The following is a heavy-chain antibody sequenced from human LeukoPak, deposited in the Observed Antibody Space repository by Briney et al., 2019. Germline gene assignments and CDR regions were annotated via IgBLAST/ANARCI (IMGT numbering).Heavy chain of an antibody. CDR3: ARGSPCHDFWSGYVYY. CDR2: INPSGGST. J-gene: IGHJ4*02. D-gene: IGHD3-3*01. V-gene: IGHV1-46*01. CDR1: GYTVTIYY. Sequence: ASETLSRTSSGYTVTIYYMHWVRQPPAQGLEWVGIINPSGGSTSYAQKFQRRVTMTRDTSTSTDYMVLSSLISEDTAVYYGARGSPCHDFWSGYVYYWGQETLVSVSS.